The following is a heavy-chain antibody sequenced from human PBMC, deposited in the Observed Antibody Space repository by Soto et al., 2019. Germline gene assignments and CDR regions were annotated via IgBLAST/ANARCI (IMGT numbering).Heavy chain of an antibody. CDR2: ISGSSMYI. Sequence: GGSLRLSCAASGFPVSSNYMSWVRQAPGKGLEWVSHISGSSMYIHYADSVRGRFTISRDNAKNSVYLQIDSLRVEDTAVYYCAREGALKPFSSWGQGALVTVSS. J-gene: IGHJ5*02. V-gene: IGHV3-21*01. CDR1: GFPVSSNY. CDR3: AREGALKPFSS.